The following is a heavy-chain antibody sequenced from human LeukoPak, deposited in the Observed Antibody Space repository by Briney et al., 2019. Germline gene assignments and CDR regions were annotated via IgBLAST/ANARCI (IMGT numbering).Heavy chain of an antibody. V-gene: IGHV3-7*01. CDR2: IKQDGSEK. Sequence: GGSXRLSCAASGFTFSSYWMSWVRQAPGKGLEWVANIKQDGSEKYYVDSVKGRFTISRDNAKNSLYLQMNSLRAEDTAVYYCARDHESRAASVVVPAAPPGGGQGTLVTVSS. J-gene: IGHJ4*02. CDR3: ARDHESRAASVVVPAAPPG. D-gene: IGHD2-2*01. CDR1: GFTFSSYW.